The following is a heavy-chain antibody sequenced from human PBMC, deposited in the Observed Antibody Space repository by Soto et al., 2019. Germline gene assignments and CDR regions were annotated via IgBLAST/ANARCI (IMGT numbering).Heavy chain of an antibody. V-gene: IGHV3-23*01. D-gene: IGHD3-10*01. Sequence: PGGSLRLSCAASGFTFSSYAMSWVRQAPGKGLEWVSAISGSGGSTYYADSVKGRFTISRDNSKNTLYLQMNSLRAEDTAVYYCAKDSSELLWFPDDYWGQGTLVTVSS. J-gene: IGHJ4*02. CDR3: AKDSSELLWFPDDY. CDR2: ISGSGGST. CDR1: GFTFSSYA.